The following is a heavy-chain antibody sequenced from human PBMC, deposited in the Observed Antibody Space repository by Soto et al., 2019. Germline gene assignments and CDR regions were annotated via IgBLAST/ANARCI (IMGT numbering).Heavy chain of an antibody. CDR1: GFIFSNAW. CDR2: IKSKVNGATT. D-gene: IGHD3-22*01. CDR3: TTDSYSTMLVVRFDY. J-gene: IGHJ4*01. Sequence: GGSLRLSCAASGFIFSNAWINWVRQAPGGGLEWVGRIKSKVNGATTDFAAPVKSRFAISRDDSKHIVYLQKNSLRIEDTAVYYCTTDSYSTMLVVRFDYWGHGTPVTVSS. V-gene: IGHV3-15*07.